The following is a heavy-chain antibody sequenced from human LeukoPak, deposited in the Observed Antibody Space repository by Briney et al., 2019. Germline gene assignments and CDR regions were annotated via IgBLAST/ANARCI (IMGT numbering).Heavy chain of an antibody. Sequence: TSVKVSCKASGFTFTSSAMQWVRQARGQRLEWIGWIVVGSGNTNYAQKFQERVTITRDVSTSTAYMKLSSLRSEDTAVYYCASEITIFGVGYKGFDPWGQGTLVTVSS. CDR3: ASEITIFGVGYKGFDP. J-gene: IGHJ5*02. V-gene: IGHV1-58*02. D-gene: IGHD3-3*01. CDR2: IVVGSGNT. CDR1: GFTFTSSA.